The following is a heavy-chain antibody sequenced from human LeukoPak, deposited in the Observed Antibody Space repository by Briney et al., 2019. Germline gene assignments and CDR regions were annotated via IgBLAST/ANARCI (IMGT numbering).Heavy chain of an antibody. Sequence: GGSLRLSCTASGFTFGDYAMSWVRQAPGEGLEWVGFIRSKAYGGTTEYAASVKGRFTISRDDSKSIAYLQMNSLKTEDTAVYYCTRAPGKRFLEWLFNYYYYYMDVWGKGTTVTVSS. CDR2: IRSKAYGGTT. V-gene: IGHV3-49*04. CDR3: TRAPGKRFLEWLFNYYYYYMDV. J-gene: IGHJ6*03. D-gene: IGHD3-3*01. CDR1: GFTFGDYA.